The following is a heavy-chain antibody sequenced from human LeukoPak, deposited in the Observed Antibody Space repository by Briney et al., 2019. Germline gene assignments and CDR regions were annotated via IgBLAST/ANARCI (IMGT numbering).Heavy chain of an antibody. CDR3: ARYDSSSQRGYMDV. Sequence: SETLSLTCTVSGGSISNYYWSWIRQPPGKGLEWIGYIYYSGSTYYNPSLKSRVTISVDTSKDQFSLKLSSVTAADTAVYYCARYDSSSQRGYMDVWGKGTTVTVSS. CDR2: IYYSGST. D-gene: IGHD6-13*01. J-gene: IGHJ6*03. CDR1: GGSISNYY. V-gene: IGHV4-59*01.